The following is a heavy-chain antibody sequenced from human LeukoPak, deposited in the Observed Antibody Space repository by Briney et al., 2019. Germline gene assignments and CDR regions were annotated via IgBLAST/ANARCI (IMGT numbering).Heavy chain of an antibody. J-gene: IGHJ4*02. CDR3: ARGLAAAAHDY. CDR1: GGSISSGSYY. CDR2: IYTSGST. V-gene: IGHV4-61*02. Sequence: SETLSLTCTVSGGSISSGSYYWSWIPQPAGKGLEWIGRIYTSGSTNYNPSLKSRVTISVDTSKNQFSLKLSSVTAADTAVYYCARGLAAAAHDYWGQGTLVTVSS. D-gene: IGHD6-13*01.